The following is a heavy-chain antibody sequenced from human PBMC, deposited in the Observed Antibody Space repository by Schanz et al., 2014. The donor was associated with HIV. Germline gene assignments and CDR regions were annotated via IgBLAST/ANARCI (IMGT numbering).Heavy chain of an antibody. D-gene: IGHD3-22*01. CDR2: ISYDGSNE. J-gene: IGHJ6*02. Sequence: QVQLVESGGGVVQPGRSLRLSCAASGFTFSSYAMHWVRQAPGKGLEWVAVISYDGSNEYYADSVKGRFTISRDNSKNTLYLQMNSLRAEDTAVYYCARDVSHDSSGHYSDYYYGMDVWGQGTTVTVSS. CDR3: ARDVSHDSSGHYSDYYYGMDV. CDR1: GFTFSSYA. V-gene: IGHV3-30-3*01.